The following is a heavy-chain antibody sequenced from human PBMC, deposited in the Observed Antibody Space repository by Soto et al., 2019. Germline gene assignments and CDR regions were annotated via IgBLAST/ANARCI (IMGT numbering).Heavy chain of an antibody. CDR1: GFTVSSNY. CDR2: IYSGGST. CDR3: AREGYSYGTDY. V-gene: IGHV3-53*04. D-gene: IGHD5-18*01. J-gene: IGHJ4*02. Sequence: EVQLVESGGGLVQPGGSLRLSCAASGFTVSSNYMIWVRQAPGKGLEWVSVIYSGGSTYYADSVKGRFTISRHNSKNTLYLQMNSLRAEDTAVYYCAREGYSYGTDYWGQGTLVTVSP.